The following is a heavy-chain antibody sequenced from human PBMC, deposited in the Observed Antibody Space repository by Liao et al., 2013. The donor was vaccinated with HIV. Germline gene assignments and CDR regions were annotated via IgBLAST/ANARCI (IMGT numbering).Heavy chain of an antibody. D-gene: IGHD4-23*01. CDR2: IYASGST. CDR1: GGSISSYY. Sequence: QVQLQESGPGLVKPSETLSLTCTVSGGSISSYYWNWIRQPAGKGLEWIGRIYASGSTNYNPSLKRRVTMSVDTSKNQFSLRLRSVTAADTAVYFCARDGSHYGGKAPWYFDLWGRGTLVTVSS. CDR3: ARDGSHYGGKAPWYFDL. V-gene: IGHV4-4*07. J-gene: IGHJ2*01.